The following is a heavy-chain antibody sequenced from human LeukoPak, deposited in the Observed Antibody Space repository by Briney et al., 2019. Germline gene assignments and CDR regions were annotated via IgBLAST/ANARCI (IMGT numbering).Heavy chain of an antibody. Sequence: SETLSLTCTVSGGSISSYYWSWIRQPAGKGLEWIGEINHSGSTNYNPSLKSRVTISVDTSKNQFSLKLSSVTAADTAVYYCARVVGYSYGYCAFDIWGQGTMVTVSS. J-gene: IGHJ3*02. V-gene: IGHV4-34*01. CDR3: ARVVGYSYGYCAFDI. CDR1: GGSISSYY. CDR2: INHSGST. D-gene: IGHD5-18*01.